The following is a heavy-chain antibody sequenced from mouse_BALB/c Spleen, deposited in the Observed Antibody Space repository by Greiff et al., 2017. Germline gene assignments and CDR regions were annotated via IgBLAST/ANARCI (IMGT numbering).Heavy chain of an antibody. Sequence: QVTLQVCGPGILQPSQTLSLTCSFSGFSLSTSGMGVRWIRQPSGKGLEWLAHIYWDDDQRYNPSLRSRLTISKDTSRNQLFLMITSVDTADTATYYFSRRADRYDDAMDYWGQGTSVTVSS. CDR3: SRRADRYDDAMDY. CDR2: IYWDDDQ. V-gene: IGHV8-12*01. J-gene: IGHJ4*01. D-gene: IGHD2-14*01. CDR1: GFSLSTSGMG.